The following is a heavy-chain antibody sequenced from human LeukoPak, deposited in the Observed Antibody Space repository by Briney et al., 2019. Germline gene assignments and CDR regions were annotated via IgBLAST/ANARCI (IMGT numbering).Heavy chain of an antibody. V-gene: IGHV3-30*19. J-gene: IGHJ3*02. D-gene: IGHD5-24*01. CDR2: ISYDGTNK. Sequence: GGSLRLSCAASGFTFSSYGMHWVRQAPGKGLEWVTVISYDGTNKYSADSVKGRFTISRDNSKNTLYLQLNSLRAEDTAIYYCARDTRGDGYNGDAFDIWGQGTMVTVSS. CDR3: ARDTRGDGYNGDAFDI. CDR1: GFTFSSYG.